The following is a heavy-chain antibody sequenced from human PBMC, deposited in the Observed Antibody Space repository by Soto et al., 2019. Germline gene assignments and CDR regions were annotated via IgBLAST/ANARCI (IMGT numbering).Heavy chain of an antibody. CDR2: IYSGGST. V-gene: IGHV3-66*01. Sequence: GGSLRLSCAASGFTVSSNYMSWVRQAPGKGLEWVSVIYSGGSTYYADSVKGRFTISRDNSKNTLYLQMNSLRAEDTAVYYCARGAQTIFGVVHAYYFDYWGQGTLVTVSS. J-gene: IGHJ4*02. CDR1: GFTVSSNY. CDR3: ARGAQTIFGVVHAYYFDY. D-gene: IGHD3-3*01.